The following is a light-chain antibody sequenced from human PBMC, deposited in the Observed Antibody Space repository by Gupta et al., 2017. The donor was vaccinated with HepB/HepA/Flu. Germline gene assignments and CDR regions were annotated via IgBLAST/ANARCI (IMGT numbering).Light chain of an antibody. V-gene: IGKV1-5*03. CDR2: QAS. CDR3: QHVHSSPWT. Sequence: DIQMTQFPSTLSASIGDRVTITCRASESISSWLAWYQQKPGKAPKLLVNQASTVKSGVSSRFSGSGSGTEFTLTISSRQPDDFATYYCQHVHSSPWTFGQGTKVEVK. J-gene: IGKJ1*01. CDR1: ESISSW.